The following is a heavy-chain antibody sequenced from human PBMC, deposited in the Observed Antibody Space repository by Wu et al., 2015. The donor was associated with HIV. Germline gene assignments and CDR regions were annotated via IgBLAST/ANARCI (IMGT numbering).Heavy chain of an antibody. CDR3: ASAWIPDYNWFDP. CDR1: GYTFIEQY. D-gene: IGHD5-12*01. V-gene: IGHV1-2*02. CDR2: INPKTGKT. Sequence: QVQLVQSGAELKKPGASVKVSCKASGYTFIEQYIHWVRQAPGQGLEWMGRINPKTGKTDYEQRFQGRVTMTRDTSINTAYLELSRLRSEDTAVYYCASAWIPDYNWFDPWGQGTLVTVSS. J-gene: IGHJ5*02.